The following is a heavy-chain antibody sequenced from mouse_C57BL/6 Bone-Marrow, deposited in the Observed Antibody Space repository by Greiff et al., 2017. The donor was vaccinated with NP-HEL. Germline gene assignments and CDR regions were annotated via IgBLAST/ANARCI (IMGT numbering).Heavy chain of an antibody. D-gene: IGHD1-1*02. J-gene: IGHJ3*01. CDR2: IDPSDSYT. CDR3: AREGYYGGGDVYFAY. V-gene: IGHV1-50*01. Sequence: VQLQQSGAELVKPGASVKLSCKASGYTFTSYWMQWVKQRPGQGLEWIGEIDPSDSYTNYNQKFKGKATLTVDTSSSTAYMQLSSLTSEDSAVYYCAREGYYGGGDVYFAYWGQGTLVTVSA. CDR1: GYTFTSYW.